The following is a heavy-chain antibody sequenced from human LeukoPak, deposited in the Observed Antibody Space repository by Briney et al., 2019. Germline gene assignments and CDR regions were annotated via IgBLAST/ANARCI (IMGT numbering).Heavy chain of an antibody. J-gene: IGHJ4*02. Sequence: PGRSLRLSCAASGFTFSSYAMHWVRQAPGKGLEWVAAISYDGSNKYYADSVKGRFTISRDNSKNTLYLQMNSLRAEDTAVYYCARDSRSSSLKWGQGTLVTVSS. CDR2: ISYDGSNK. D-gene: IGHD6-13*01. CDR1: GFTFSSYA. V-gene: IGHV3-30*04. CDR3: ARDSRSSSLK.